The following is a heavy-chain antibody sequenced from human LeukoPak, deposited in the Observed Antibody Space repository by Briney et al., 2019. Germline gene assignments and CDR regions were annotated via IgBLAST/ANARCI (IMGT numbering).Heavy chain of an antibody. V-gene: IGHV3-48*01. CDR1: GFTFSTYS. Sequence: PGGSLRLSCAASGFTFSTYSMKWVRQAPGKGLEWVSYISSSSGTIYYADSVKGRFTISRDNAKNSLYLQMNGLRAEDTAVYYCARYHYDSSGYPYYFDYWGQGTLVTVSS. CDR3: ARYHYDSSGYPYYFDY. D-gene: IGHD3-22*01. J-gene: IGHJ4*02. CDR2: ISSSSGTI.